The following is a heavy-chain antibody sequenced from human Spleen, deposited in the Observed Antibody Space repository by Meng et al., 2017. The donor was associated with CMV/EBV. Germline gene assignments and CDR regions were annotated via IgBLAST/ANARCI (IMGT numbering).Heavy chain of an antibody. D-gene: IGHD5-12*01. Sequence: GESLKISCAASGFTFSSYSMNWVRQAPGKGLEWVSSISSSSSYIYYADSVKGRFTISRDNAKNSLYLQMNSLRAEDTAIYYCARGYDYPSPLDYWGQGALVTVSS. CDR2: ISSSSSYI. J-gene: IGHJ4*02. CDR3: ARGYDYPSPLDY. V-gene: IGHV3-21*01. CDR1: GFTFSSYS.